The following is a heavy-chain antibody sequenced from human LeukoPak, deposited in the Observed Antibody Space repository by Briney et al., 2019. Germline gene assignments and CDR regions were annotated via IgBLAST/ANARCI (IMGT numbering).Heavy chain of an antibody. CDR2: MNPNSGNT. CDR1: GYTFTSYD. CDR3: ARRFGGSGTPTYY. V-gene: IGHV1-8*01. D-gene: IGHD3-10*01. Sequence: ASVKVSCKASGYTFTSYDINWVRQATGQGLEWMGWMNPNSGNTGYAQKFQGRVTMSRNTSISTAYMEVSSLTSEDTAVYYCARRFGGSGTPTYYWGQGTVVTVSS. J-gene: IGHJ4*02.